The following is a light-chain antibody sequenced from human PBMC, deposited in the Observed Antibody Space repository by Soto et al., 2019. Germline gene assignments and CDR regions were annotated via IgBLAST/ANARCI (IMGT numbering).Light chain of an antibody. J-gene: IGLJ3*02. CDR2: SNN. CDR3: AAWDDRLRGWV. Sequence: QSVLTQPPSASGTPGQRVTISCSGSSSNLGGNYVFWYMLLPGTAPKLLIYSNNQRPSGVPDRFSGSKSGTSASLAISGLGSEDGGDYYCAAWDDRLRGWVFGGGTKLTVL. V-gene: IGLV1-47*02. CDR1: SSNLGGNY.